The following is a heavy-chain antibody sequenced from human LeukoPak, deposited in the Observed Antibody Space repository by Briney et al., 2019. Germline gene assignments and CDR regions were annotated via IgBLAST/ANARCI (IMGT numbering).Heavy chain of an antibody. Sequence: PGGSLRLSCAASGFTFSSYGMHWVRQAPGKGLEWVAVIWYDGSNKYYVDSVKGRFTISRDNSKNTLYLQMNSLRAEDTAVYYCARAGSRLAHYFDYWGQGTLVTVSS. CDR1: GFTFSSYG. CDR3: ARAGSRLAHYFDY. V-gene: IGHV3-33*01. J-gene: IGHJ4*02. D-gene: IGHD6-19*01. CDR2: IWYDGSNK.